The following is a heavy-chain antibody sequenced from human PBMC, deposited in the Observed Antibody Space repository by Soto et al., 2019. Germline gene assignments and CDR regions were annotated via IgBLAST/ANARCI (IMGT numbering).Heavy chain of an antibody. CDR2: IYYSGST. Sequence: ASETLSLTCTVSGGSISSGGYYWSWIRQHPGKGLEWIGYIYYSGSTYYNPSLKSRVTISVDTSKNQFSLKLSSVTAADTAVYYCARDGDGGYDSSGYYRPYYFDYWGQGTLVTVSS. CDR3: ARDGDGGYDSSGYYRPYYFDY. CDR1: GGSISSGGYY. V-gene: IGHV4-31*03. D-gene: IGHD3-22*01. J-gene: IGHJ4*02.